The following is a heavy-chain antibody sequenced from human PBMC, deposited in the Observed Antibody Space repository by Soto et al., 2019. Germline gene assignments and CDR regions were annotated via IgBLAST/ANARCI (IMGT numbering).Heavy chain of an antibody. D-gene: IGHD3-9*01. CDR1: GYTFTSYG. J-gene: IGHJ4*02. CDR3: ARVYILTGYYIFDY. CDR2: ISAYNGNT. V-gene: IGHV1-18*01. Sequence: ASVKVSCKASGYTFTSYGISWVRQAPGQGLEWMGWISAYNGNTNYAQKLQGRVTMTTDTSTSTAYMELRSLRSDDTAVYYCARVYILTGYYIFDYWAQGTLVTVSS.